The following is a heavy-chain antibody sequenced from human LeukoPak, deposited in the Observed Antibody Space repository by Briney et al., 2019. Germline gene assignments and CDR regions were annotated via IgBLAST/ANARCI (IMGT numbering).Heavy chain of an antibody. D-gene: IGHD6-13*01. V-gene: IGHV1-69*05. CDR3: ARDGKYSSSANWFDP. CDR2: IIPIFGTA. CDR1: GGTFSSYA. J-gene: IGHJ5*02. Sequence: SVKVSCKASGGTFSSYAISWVRQAPGQGLEWMGRIIPIFGTANYAQKFQGRVTITTDESTSTAYMELSSLRSEDTAVYYCARDGKYSSSANWFDPWGQGTLVTVS.